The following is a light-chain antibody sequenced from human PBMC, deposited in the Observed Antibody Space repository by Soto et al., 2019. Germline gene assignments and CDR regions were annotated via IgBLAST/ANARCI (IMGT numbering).Light chain of an antibody. J-gene: IGLJ1*01. CDR3: SSYAGSNVYV. CDR1: SSDIGGYNY. Sequence: QSVLTQPPSASGSPGQSVTISCTGTSSDIGGYNYVSWYQQHPGKAPKLMIYEVSKRPSGVPDRFSGSKSGNTASLTVSGLQAEDEAEYYCSSYAGSNVYVFGTGTQLTVL. V-gene: IGLV2-8*01. CDR2: EVS.